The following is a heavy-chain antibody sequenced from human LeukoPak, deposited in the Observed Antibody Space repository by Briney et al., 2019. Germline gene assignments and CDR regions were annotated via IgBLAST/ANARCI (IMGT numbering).Heavy chain of an antibody. J-gene: IGHJ4*02. V-gene: IGHV4-4*02. CDR3: ARDQGGTYHSYYFDY. CDR2: IYHSGST. D-gene: IGHD1-26*01. Sequence: SETLSLTCAVSGGSISSSNWWSWVRQPPGKELEWIGTIYHSGSTYYNPSLKSRVTISVDTSKNQFSLKLSSVTAADTAVYYCARDQGGTYHSYYFDYWGQGTLVTVSS. CDR1: GGSISSSNW.